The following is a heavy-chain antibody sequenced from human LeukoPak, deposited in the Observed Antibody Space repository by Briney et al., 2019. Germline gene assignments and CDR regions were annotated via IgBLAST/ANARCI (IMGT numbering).Heavy chain of an antibody. D-gene: IGHD3-22*01. CDR1: GFTFSSYS. J-gene: IGHJ3*02. V-gene: IGHV3-48*01. CDR3: ARDRAPHYYDSSGYYVAGAFDI. CDR2: ISSASNTI. Sequence: PGGSLRLSCAASGFTFSSYSMNWVRQAPGKGLEWVSYISSASNTIYYADSVKGRFTISRDNAKNSLYLQMNSLRADDTAVYYCARDRAPHYYDSSGYYVAGAFDIWGQGTMVTVSS.